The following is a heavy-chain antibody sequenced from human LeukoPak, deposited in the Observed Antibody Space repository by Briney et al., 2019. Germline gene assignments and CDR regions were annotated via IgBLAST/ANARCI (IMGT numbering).Heavy chain of an antibody. CDR1: GFTFSTYT. D-gene: IGHD3-22*01. CDR3: ARDYYYDSSGYYYGRYYFDY. J-gene: IGHJ4*02. CDR2: ISSSGSYI. Sequence: GGSLRLSCAASGFTFSTYTMNWVRQAPGKGLEWVSSISSSGSYIYYADSVKGRFTISRDNAKNSLYLQMNSLRAEDTAVYYCARDYYYDSSGYYYGRYYFDYWGQGTLVTVSS. V-gene: IGHV3-21*01.